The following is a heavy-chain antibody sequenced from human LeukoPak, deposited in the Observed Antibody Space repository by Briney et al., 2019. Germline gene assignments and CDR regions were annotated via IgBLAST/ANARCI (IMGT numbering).Heavy chain of an antibody. Sequence: SETLSLTCSVSGGSISGYYWNWIRQPPGKRLEFIGYIYYSGSTNYNPSLKSRVTISVDTSKNQFSLKLSSVTAADTAVYYCARVRKYYYDSSGYEDYFDYWGQGTLVTVSS. CDR1: GGSISGYY. V-gene: IGHV4-59*12. CDR2: IYYSGST. CDR3: ARVRKYYYDSSGYEDYFDY. D-gene: IGHD3-22*01. J-gene: IGHJ4*02.